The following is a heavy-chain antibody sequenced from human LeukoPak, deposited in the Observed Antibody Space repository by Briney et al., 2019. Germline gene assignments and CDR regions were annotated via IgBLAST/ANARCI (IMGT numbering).Heavy chain of an antibody. Sequence: PSETLSLTCGVYGGSFSGYLWNWIRQPPGKGLEWLGEINHSGSANYHPSLKSRVTISVDTSKNQVSLSLSSVTAADTAVYYCARVGYGDYSWFDPWGQGTLVTVSS. D-gene: IGHD4-17*01. V-gene: IGHV4-34*01. CDR3: ARVGYGDYSWFDP. CDR1: GGSFSGYL. J-gene: IGHJ5*02. CDR2: INHSGSA.